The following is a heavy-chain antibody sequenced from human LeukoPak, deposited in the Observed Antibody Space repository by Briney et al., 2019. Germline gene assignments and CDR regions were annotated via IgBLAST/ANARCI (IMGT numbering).Heavy chain of an antibody. D-gene: IGHD3-10*01. V-gene: IGHV3-33*01. Sequence: GRSLRLSCAASGFTFRSHGMHWVRQAPGKGLEWVAGIWYDGSIEDYADSVKGRFTISRDNSKNTLYLQMNSLRVEDTAVYYCARDGQNGSPYATDVWGQGTTVTVSS. J-gene: IGHJ6*02. CDR3: ARDGQNGSPYATDV. CDR1: GFTFRSHG. CDR2: IWYDGSIE.